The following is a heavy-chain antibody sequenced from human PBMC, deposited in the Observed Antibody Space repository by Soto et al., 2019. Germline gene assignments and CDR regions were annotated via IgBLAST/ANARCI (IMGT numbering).Heavy chain of an antibody. CDR1: GGSFSGYY. D-gene: IGHD2-15*01. J-gene: IGHJ4*02. Sequence: SETLSLTCAVYGGSFSGYYWSWIRQPPGKGLEWIGEINHSGSTNYNPSLKSRVTISVDTSKNQFSLKLSSVTAADTAVYYCARVRALGYCSGGSCYRKPFFDYWGQGTLVTVSS. CDR2: INHSGST. CDR3: ARVRALGYCSGGSCYRKPFFDY. V-gene: IGHV4-34*01.